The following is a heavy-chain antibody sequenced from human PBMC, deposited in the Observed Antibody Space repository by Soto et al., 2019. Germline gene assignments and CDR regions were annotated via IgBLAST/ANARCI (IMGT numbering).Heavy chain of an antibody. D-gene: IGHD6-13*01. CDR1: GYTFTSYD. J-gene: IGHJ6*02. CDR3: ARGAIRDSSSWSYYYYGMDV. Sequence: QVQLVQSGAEVKKPGASVKVSCKASGYTFTSYDINWVRQATGQGLEWMGWMNPNSGNTGYAQKFQGRVTMTRNTSISTAYIELSSLRSEDTAVYYCARGAIRDSSSWSYYYYGMDVWGQGTTVTVSS. CDR2: MNPNSGNT. V-gene: IGHV1-8*01.